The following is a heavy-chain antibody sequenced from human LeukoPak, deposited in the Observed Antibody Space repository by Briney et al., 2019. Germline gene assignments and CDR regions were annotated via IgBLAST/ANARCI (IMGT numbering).Heavy chain of an antibody. CDR1: GGSISSYY. Sequence: SETLSLTCTVSGGSISSYYWSWIRQPPGKGLERIGYIYYSGSTNYNPSLKSRVTISVDTSKNQFSLKLSSVTAADTAVYYCARANIVGATLDYWGQGTLVTVSS. V-gene: IGHV4-59*01. CDR2: IYYSGST. J-gene: IGHJ4*02. D-gene: IGHD1-26*01. CDR3: ARANIVGATLDY.